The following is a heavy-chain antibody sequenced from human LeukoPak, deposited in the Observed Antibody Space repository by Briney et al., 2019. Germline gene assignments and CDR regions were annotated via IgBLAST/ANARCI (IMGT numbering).Heavy chain of an antibody. CDR2: ISGYNGNT. V-gene: IGHV1-18*01. CDR3: ATIFGVANPIDY. D-gene: IGHD3-3*01. J-gene: IGHJ4*02. CDR1: GYTFTTYG. Sequence: ASVKVSCKASGYTFTTYGISWVRQAPGQGLEWMGWISGYNGNTNYAQKLQGRVTITTDTSTSTAYMELRSLRSDDTAVYYCATIFGVANPIDYWGQGTLVTVSS.